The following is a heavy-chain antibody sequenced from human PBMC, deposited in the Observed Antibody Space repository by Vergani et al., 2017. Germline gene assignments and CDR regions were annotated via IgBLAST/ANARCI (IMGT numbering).Heavy chain of an antibody. J-gene: IGHJ6*03. V-gene: IGHV4-34*01. CDR1: GGSFTSYH. CDR2: IDHTGRP. CDR3: ARVNTETNGHLYYYYYMDV. D-gene: IGHD4-11*01. Sequence: QVQLQQWGGGLLKPSETLSLTCVVNGGSFTSYHWTWIRQSPGVGLEWVGDIDHTGRPDYNPSLKSRLTMSVDKSRNHFSLTLNSVTATDTAIYFCARVNTETNGHLYYYYYMDVWGQGTAVTVS.